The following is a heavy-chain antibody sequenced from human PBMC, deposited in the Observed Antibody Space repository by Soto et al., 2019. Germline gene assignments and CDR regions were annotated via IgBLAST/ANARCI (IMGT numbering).Heavy chain of an antibody. J-gene: IGHJ3*02. CDR2: IYPGDSDT. Sequence: GESLKISCKGSGYSFTTYWIGWVRQMPGKGLEGMVIIYPGDSDTRYSPSFQGQVTISADKSINTTYLQWSSLKASDTAVYYCATPSSSWGTLRALDAFDIWGQGTMVTVSS. V-gene: IGHV5-51*01. CDR3: ATPSSSWGTLRALDAFDI. D-gene: IGHD6-13*01. CDR1: GYSFTTYW.